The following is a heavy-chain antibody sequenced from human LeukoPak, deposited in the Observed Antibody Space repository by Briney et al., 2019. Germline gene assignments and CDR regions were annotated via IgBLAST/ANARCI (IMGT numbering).Heavy chain of an antibody. CDR1: GFTFSSYA. Sequence: PGGSLRLSCAASGFTFSSYATSWVRQAPGKGLEWVSAISGGGGDTYYADSVKGRFTISRDNSKNTLYLQMNSLRAEDTAIYYCAKDQVRSYCSDGSCYPFASWGQGTLVTVSS. J-gene: IGHJ4*02. CDR2: ISGGGGDT. CDR3: AKDQVRSYCSDGSCYPFAS. D-gene: IGHD2-15*01. V-gene: IGHV3-23*01.